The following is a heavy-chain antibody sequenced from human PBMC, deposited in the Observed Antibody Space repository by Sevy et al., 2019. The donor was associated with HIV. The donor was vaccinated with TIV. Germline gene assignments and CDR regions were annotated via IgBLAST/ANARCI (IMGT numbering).Heavy chain of an antibody. CDR3: ARGAAGATAY. V-gene: IGHV3-48*01. CDR1: GFTFSSYS. CDR2: ISSSSSTI. J-gene: IGHJ4*02. Sequence: GGSLRLSCAASGFTFSSYSMNWVRQAPGKGLEWVSYISSSSSTIYYADSVKGRFTISRDNAKNSLYLKMNSLRAEDTAVYYCARGAAGATAYWGQGTLVTVSS. D-gene: IGHD1-26*01.